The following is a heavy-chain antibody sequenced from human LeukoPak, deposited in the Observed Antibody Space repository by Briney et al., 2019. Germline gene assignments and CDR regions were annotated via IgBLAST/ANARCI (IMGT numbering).Heavy chain of an antibody. J-gene: IGHJ3*02. V-gene: IGHV3-48*02. CDR3: ARAATYYYDSSGYYPYAFDI. CDR2: ISSSSSTI. Sequence: GGSLRLSCAPSGFTFSSYSMNWVRQAPGKGLEWVSYISSSSSTIYYADSVKGRFTISRDDAKNSLYLQLNSLRDEDTAVYYCARAATYYYDSSGYYPYAFDIWGQGTMVTVSS. CDR1: GFTFSSYS. D-gene: IGHD3-22*01.